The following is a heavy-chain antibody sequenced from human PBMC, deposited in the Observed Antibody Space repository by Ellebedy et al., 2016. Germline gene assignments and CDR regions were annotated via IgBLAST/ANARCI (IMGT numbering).Heavy chain of an antibody. Sequence: SETLSLTCNVSGGSVSSAYWNWIRRPPGKGLEWIGYVLHTGTTNYSPSLKSRVTMSVDTAKSQFSLGLTSVTAADTAVYYCAKWNGDWNAFDVWGPGAMVTVSS. CDR3: AKWNGDWNAFDV. V-gene: IGHV4-59*02. CDR1: GGSVSSAY. CDR2: VLHTGTT. D-gene: IGHD1-1*01. J-gene: IGHJ3*01.